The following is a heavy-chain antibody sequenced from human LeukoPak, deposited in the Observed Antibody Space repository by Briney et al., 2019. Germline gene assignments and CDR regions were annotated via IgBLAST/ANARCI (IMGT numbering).Heavy chain of an antibody. CDR2: INHSGST. CDR1: GGSFSGYY. J-gene: IGHJ4*02. Sequence: SSETLSLTCAVYGGSFSGYYWSWIRQPPGKGLEWIGEINHSGSTNYNPSLKSRVTISVDTSKNQFSLKLSSVTAADTAVYYCARRMGTMVREVRRSYFDYWGQGTLVTVSS. V-gene: IGHV4-34*01. D-gene: IGHD3-10*01. CDR3: ARRMGTMVREVRRSYFDY.